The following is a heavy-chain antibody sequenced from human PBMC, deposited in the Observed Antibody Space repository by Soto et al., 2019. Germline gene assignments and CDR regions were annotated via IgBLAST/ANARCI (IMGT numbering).Heavy chain of an antibody. CDR1: GFTFSSYA. D-gene: IGHD6-13*01. CDR2: ISYDGSNK. V-gene: IGHV3-30-3*01. Sequence: QVQLVESGGGVVQPGRSLRLSCAASGFTFSSYAMHWVRQAPGKGLEWVAVISYDGSNKYYADSVKGRFTISRDNSKNTLYLQMNSLRAEDTAVYYCARDHADYPPSVAAAGYYYYYGMDVWGQGTTVTVSS. CDR3: ARDHADYPPSVAAAGYYYYYGMDV. J-gene: IGHJ6*02.